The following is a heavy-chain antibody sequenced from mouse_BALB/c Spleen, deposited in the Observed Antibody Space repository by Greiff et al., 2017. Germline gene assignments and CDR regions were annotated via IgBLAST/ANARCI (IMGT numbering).Heavy chain of an antibody. Sequence: VKLVESGAELARPGASVKLSCKASGYTFTSYWMQWVKQRPGQGLEWIGAIYPGDGDTRYTQKFKGKATLTADKSSSTAYMQLSSLASEDSAVYYCAREGDYVDYWGQGTTLTVSS. CDR2: IYPGDGDT. V-gene: IGHV1-87*01. CDR3: AREGDYVDY. J-gene: IGHJ2*01. CDR1: GYTFTSYW.